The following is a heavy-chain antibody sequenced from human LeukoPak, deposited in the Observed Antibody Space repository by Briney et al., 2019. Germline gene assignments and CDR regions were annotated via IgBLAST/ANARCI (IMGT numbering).Heavy chain of an antibody. D-gene: IGHD3-9*01. Sequence: PSETLSLTCTVSGGSISSSSYYWGWIRQPPGKGLEWIGSIYHSGSTYYNPSLKSRVTISVDTSKNQFSLKLSSVTAADTAVYYCARRYFDGNDYWGQGTLVTVSS. CDR3: ARRYFDGNDY. J-gene: IGHJ4*02. V-gene: IGHV4-39*07. CDR2: IYHSGST. CDR1: GGSISSSSYY.